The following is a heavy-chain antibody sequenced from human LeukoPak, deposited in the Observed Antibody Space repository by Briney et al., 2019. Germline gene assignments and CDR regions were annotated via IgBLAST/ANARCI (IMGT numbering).Heavy chain of an antibody. CDR1: GYTFTGYY. J-gene: IGHJ3*02. CDR2: INPNSGGT. D-gene: IGHD3-16*01. Sequence: ASVKVSCKASGYTFTGYYMYWVRQAPGQGLEWMGRINPNSGGTNYAQKFQGRVTMTRDTSISTAYMELSRLRSDDTAVYYCAKNWGWDAFDIWGQGTMVTVSS. V-gene: IGHV1-2*06. CDR3: AKNWGWDAFDI.